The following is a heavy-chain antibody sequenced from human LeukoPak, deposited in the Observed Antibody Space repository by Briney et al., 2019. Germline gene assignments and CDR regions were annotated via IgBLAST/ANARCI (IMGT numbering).Heavy chain of an antibody. V-gene: IGHV3-21*01. CDR1: GFTFSSYS. Sequence: GGSLRLSCAASGFTFSSYSMNWVRQAPGKGLEWVSSISSSSYIYYADSVKGRFTISGDNAKNSLYLQMNSLRAEDTAVYYCARDYYDSSRVYYFDYWGQGTLVTVSS. J-gene: IGHJ4*02. D-gene: IGHD3-22*01. CDR2: ISSSSYI. CDR3: ARDYYDSSRVYYFDY.